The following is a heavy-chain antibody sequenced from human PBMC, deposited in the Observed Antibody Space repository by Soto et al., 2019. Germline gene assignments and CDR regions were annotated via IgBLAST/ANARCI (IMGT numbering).Heavy chain of an antibody. CDR3: ATFSGHFTIYPFDP. J-gene: IGHJ5*02. V-gene: IGHV4-4*02. D-gene: IGHD3-3*02. CDR2: IYHTGTT. CDR1: GDSLISGNL. Sequence: CGVAGDSLISGNLLSWVRQYPGKGLEWIGEIYHTGTTNYNPSLKSRLTLSVDKSKNQVFLNLTSVSAADTAVDYCATFSGHFTIYPFDPWGQGMVVTVSS.